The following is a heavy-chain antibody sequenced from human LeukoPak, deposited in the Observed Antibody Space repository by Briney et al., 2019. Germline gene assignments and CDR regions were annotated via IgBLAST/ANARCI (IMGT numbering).Heavy chain of an antibody. V-gene: IGHV1-46*01. CDR2: INPSGGST. D-gene: IGHD6-13*01. Sequence: ASVKVSCKASGGTFSSYAISWVRQAPGQGLEWMGIINPSGGSTTYAQKFQGRVTMTRDTSTSTVYMELSSLRSEDTAVYYCARDLVAAAGTDYLDYWGQGTLVTVSS. CDR1: GGTFSSYA. CDR3: ARDLVAAAGTDYLDY. J-gene: IGHJ4*02.